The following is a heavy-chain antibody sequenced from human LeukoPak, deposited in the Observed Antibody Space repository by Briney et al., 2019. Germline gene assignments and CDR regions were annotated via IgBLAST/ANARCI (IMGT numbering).Heavy chain of an antibody. J-gene: IGHJ4*02. D-gene: IGHD3-9*01. CDR3: ARDMVSRYFDWLPFDY. CDR1: GYTFTSYG. Sequence: GASVKVSCKASGYTFTSYGISWVRQAPGQGLEWMVWISAYNGNTNYAQKLQGRVTMTTDTSTSTAYMELRSLRSDDTAVYYCARDMVSRYFDWLPFDYWGQGTLVTVSS. V-gene: IGHV1-18*01. CDR2: ISAYNGNT.